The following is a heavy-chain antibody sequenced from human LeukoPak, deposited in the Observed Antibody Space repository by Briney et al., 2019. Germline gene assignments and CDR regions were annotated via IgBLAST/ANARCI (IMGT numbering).Heavy chain of an antibody. Sequence: SETLSLTCTVSGGSISRYYWSWIRQPPGKGLEWIGYIYYSGSTNYNPSLKSRVTISVDTSKNQFSLKLSSVTAADTAAYYCASHFYDYGDYMDAFDIWGQGTMVTVSS. CDR3: ASHFYDYGDYMDAFDI. CDR1: GGSISRYY. CDR2: IYYSGST. V-gene: IGHV4-59*01. D-gene: IGHD4-17*01. J-gene: IGHJ3*02.